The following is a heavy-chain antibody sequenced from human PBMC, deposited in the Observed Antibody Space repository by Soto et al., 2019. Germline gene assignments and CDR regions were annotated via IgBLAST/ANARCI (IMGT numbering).Heavy chain of an antibody. J-gene: IGHJ3*02. V-gene: IGHV4-31*03. CDR2: IYYSGST. CDR3: ARETTVNTFSAFDI. Sequence: QVQLQESGPGLVKPSQTLSLTCTVSGGSISSGGYYWSWIRQHPGKGLEWIGYIYYSGSTYYNPSLKSRVTISVDTSKNQFSLKLSSVTAADTAVYYCARETTVNTFSAFDIWGQGTMVTVSS. CDR1: GGSISSGGYY. D-gene: IGHD4-17*01.